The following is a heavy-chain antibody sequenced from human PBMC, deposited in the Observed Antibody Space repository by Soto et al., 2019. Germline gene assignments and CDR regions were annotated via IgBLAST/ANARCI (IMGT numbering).Heavy chain of an antibody. CDR1: GFTFSTYA. CDR2: ISGNGGVT. CDR3: ANARAGCTSTNCYSFDY. V-gene: IGHV3-23*01. Sequence: EVQLLESGGGLVQPGGSLRLSCAASGFTFSTYAMNWVRQAPGKGLEWVSVISGNGGVTYYADSVKGRFTISRDNSKNTLFLQMDSLRAEDTAVYYCANARAGCTSTNCYSFDYWGQGTLFTVSS. J-gene: IGHJ4*02. D-gene: IGHD2-2*01.